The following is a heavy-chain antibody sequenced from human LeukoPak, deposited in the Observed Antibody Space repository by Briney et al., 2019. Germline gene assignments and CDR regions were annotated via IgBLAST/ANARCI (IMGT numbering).Heavy chain of an antibody. D-gene: IGHD5-18*01. Sequence: PSETLSLTCTVSGGSISSGGYYWSWIRQHPGEGLEWIGYIYYSGSTYYNPSLKSRVTISVDTSKNQFSLKLSSVTAADTAAYYCASSRLIAGYSYGSGITADYWGQGTLVTVSS. J-gene: IGHJ4*02. V-gene: IGHV4-31*03. CDR2: IYYSGST. CDR1: GGSISSGGYY. CDR3: ASSRLIAGYSYGSGITADY.